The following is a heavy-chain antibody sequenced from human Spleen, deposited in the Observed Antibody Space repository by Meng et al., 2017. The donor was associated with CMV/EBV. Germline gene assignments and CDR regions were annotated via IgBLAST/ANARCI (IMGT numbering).Heavy chain of an antibody. CDR2: IYWNDDK. CDR3: AHSRLTVQWFDP. V-gene: IGHV2-5*01. CDR1: GFSLRNSGVA. Sequence: FSGFSLRNSGVAGGWIRQPPGKALEWLALIYWNDDKRYSPSLKSRLTIIHDTSKNQVVLTMTNVDPEDTATYYCAHSRLTVQWFDPWGQGTLVTVSS. J-gene: IGHJ5*02. D-gene: IGHD5-12*01.